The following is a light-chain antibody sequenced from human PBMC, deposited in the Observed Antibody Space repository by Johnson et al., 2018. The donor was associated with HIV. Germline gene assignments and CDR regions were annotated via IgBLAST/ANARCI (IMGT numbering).Light chain of an antibody. CDR2: ENN. J-gene: IGLJ1*01. V-gene: IGLV1-51*02. CDR3: GTWDTSLSAYV. CDR1: SSNIGKNY. Sequence: QSVLTQPPSVSAAPGQKVTISCSGSSSNIGKNYVSWYQQLPGTAPKVLIYENNKRPSGIPDRFSGSKSGTSATLAITGLQAGDEADYYCGTWDTSLSAYVFGTGTKVTVL.